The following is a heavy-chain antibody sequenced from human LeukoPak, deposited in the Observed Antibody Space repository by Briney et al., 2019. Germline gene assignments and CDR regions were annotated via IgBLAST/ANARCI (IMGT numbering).Heavy chain of an antibody. Sequence: KASETLSLICAVYGGSFSGYYWSWIRQPPGKGLEWIGEINHSGSTNYNPSLKSRVTISVDTSKNQFSLKLSSVTAADTAVYYCARRYYYDSSGYYGWGQGTLVTVSS. J-gene: IGHJ4*02. CDR1: GGSFSGYY. CDR3: ARRYYYDSSGYYG. CDR2: INHSGST. V-gene: IGHV4-34*01. D-gene: IGHD3-22*01.